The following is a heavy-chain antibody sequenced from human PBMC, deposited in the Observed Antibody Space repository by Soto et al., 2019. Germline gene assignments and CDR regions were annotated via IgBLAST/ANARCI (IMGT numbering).Heavy chain of an antibody. D-gene: IGHD6-19*01. J-gene: IGHJ2*01. Sequence: QITLKESGPTLVKPTQTLTLTCTFSGFSLSTSGVGVGWIRQPPGKALEWLALIYWDDDKRYSPSLKSRLTIPKDTSNNQVVLTLTHMDPVDTATYYCAPRPVAEGRYWYFDLWGRGTLVTVSS. CDR3: APRPVAEGRYWYFDL. V-gene: IGHV2-5*02. CDR1: GFSLSTSGVG. CDR2: IYWDDDK.